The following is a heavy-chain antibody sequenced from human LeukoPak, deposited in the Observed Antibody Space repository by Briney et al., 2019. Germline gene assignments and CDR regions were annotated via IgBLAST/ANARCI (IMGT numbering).Heavy chain of an antibody. J-gene: IGHJ6*03. CDR2: ISGSGRRT. V-gene: IGHV3-23*01. CDR1: GFTFTSYA. CDR3: AKSMLRGYYYMDV. D-gene: IGHD3-10*01. Sequence: GGSLRLSCAASGFTFTSYAMSWVRQAPGKGLEWVSDISGSGRRTDYADSVKGRFTMSRDNSKNMVYLQMNRLRPEDTAVYYCAKSMLRGYYYMDVWGKGTTVIISS.